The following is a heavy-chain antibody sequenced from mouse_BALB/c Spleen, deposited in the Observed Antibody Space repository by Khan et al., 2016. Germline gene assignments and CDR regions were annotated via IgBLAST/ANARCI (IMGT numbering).Heavy chain of an antibody. Sequence: EVELVESGGGLVQPGGSLKLSCAASGFTFSSYGMSWVRQIPDKRLELVATINSNGGSTYYPDSVKGRFTISRDNAKNTLYLQMSSLKSEDTAWYFCARRLTYYCCFDYWGQGTTLTVSS. D-gene: IGHD1-1*01. J-gene: IGHJ2*01. CDR2: INSNGGST. CDR1: GFTFSSYG. V-gene: IGHV5-6-3*01. CDR3: ARRLTYYCCFDY.